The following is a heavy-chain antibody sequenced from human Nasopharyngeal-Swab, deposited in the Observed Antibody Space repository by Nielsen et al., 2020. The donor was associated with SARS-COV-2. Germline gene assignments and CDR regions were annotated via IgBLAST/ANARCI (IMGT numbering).Heavy chain of an antibody. V-gene: IGHV3-21*01. CDR3: ARDGLDYDFWSAYFTDV. Sequence: GESLKISCAASGFTFNNYNFNWVRQAPGKGLEWVSSISSSSSYIYYADSVKGRFTISRDNAKNSLYLQMNSLRAEDTAVYYCARDGLDYDFWSAYFTDVWGQGTTGTVSS. J-gene: IGHJ6*02. D-gene: IGHD3-3*01. CDR2: ISSSSSYI. CDR1: GFTFNNYN.